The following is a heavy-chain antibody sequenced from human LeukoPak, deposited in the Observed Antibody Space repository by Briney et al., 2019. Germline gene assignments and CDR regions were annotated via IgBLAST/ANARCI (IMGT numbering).Heavy chain of an antibody. J-gene: IGHJ4*02. CDR3: ARESIATATPAVDY. D-gene: IGHD2-15*01. CDR2: INQHGSEK. V-gene: IGHV3-7*05. Sequence: GGSLRLSCAASEFTLSNYWMTWVRQAPGKGLEWVANINQHGSEKYYLDSVKGRFTISRDNAKNSLYLHMNGLRAEDTAVYYCARESIATATPAVDYWGQGALVAVSS. CDR1: EFTLSNYW.